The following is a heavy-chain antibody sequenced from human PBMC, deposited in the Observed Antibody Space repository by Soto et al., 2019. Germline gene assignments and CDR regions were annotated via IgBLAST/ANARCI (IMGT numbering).Heavy chain of an antibody. J-gene: IGHJ6*03. Sequence: ASVKVSCKTSGYTFTSYGISWVRQAPGHGLEWMGWISAYNGNTNYAQKLQGRVTMTTDTSTSTAYMELRSLRSDDTAVYFCARGYCSGGSCLGDYYYYMDVWGKGTTVTVSS. D-gene: IGHD2-15*01. CDR1: GYTFTSYG. CDR3: ARGYCSGGSCLGDYYYYMDV. CDR2: ISAYNGNT. V-gene: IGHV1-18*01.